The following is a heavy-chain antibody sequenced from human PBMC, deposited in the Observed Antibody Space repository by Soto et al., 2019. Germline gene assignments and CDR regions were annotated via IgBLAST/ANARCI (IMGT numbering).Heavy chain of an antibody. Sequence: GAPVEVSCKASGGTFSSYAMSWVRQAPGQGLEWMGGIIPIFGTANYAQKFQGRVTITADESTSTAYMELSSLRSEDTAVYYCARDRYYYGSGRPIGRGMDVWGQGTTVTLSS. J-gene: IGHJ6*02. V-gene: IGHV1-69*13. CDR2: IIPIFGTA. CDR1: GGTFSSYA. CDR3: ARDRYYYGSGRPIGRGMDV. D-gene: IGHD3-10*01.